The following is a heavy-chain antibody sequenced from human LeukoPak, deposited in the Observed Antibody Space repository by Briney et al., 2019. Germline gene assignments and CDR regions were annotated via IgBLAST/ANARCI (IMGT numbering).Heavy chain of an antibody. CDR3: AGYGSDWGWFDP. V-gene: IGHV4-34*12. Sequence: SETLSLTCAVYGESFSGYSWSRFRQPPGKGLEWIGEVIHGGSSNYNPSLKSRVTISVDTSKNQFSLKLTSVTAADTAVYYCAGYGSDWGWFDPWGQGTLVTVSS. D-gene: IGHD6-19*01. J-gene: IGHJ5*02. CDR1: GESFSGYS. CDR2: VIHGGSS.